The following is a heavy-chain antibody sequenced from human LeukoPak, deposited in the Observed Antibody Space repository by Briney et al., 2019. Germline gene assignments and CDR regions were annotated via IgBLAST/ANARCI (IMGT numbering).Heavy chain of an antibody. D-gene: IGHD2-15*01. Sequence: QPGGSLRLSCAASGFTFSSYWMSWVRQAPGKGLEWVANINQDGSEKYSVDSVTGRFTISRDNPKNSLYLQMNNLRGEDTAIYYCARDKEYCSGGSCYFGSSFDFWGQGTLVSVSS. J-gene: IGHJ4*02. CDR3: ARDKEYCSGGSCYFGSSFDF. CDR1: GFTFSSYW. V-gene: IGHV3-7*01. CDR2: INQDGSEK.